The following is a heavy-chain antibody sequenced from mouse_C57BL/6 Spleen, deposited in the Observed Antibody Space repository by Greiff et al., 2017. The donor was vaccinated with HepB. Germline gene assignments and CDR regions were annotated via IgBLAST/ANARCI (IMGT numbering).Heavy chain of an antibody. J-gene: IGHJ2*01. CDR1: GYSITSGYG. D-gene: IGHD1-2*01. CDR3: ARTARIKY. V-gene: IGHV3-2*02. Sequence: EVKLQESGPGLVKPSQSLSLTCTVTGYSITSGYGWNWIRQFPGNKLEWMGYISYSGSTNYNPYLKSRIPITRDTSNNQFFLQLNSVTTEDTATYYCARTARIKYWGQGTTLTVSS. CDR2: ISYSGST.